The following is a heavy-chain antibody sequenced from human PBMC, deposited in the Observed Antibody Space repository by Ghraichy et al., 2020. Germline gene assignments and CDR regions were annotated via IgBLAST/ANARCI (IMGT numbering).Heavy chain of an antibody. Sequence: GGSLRLSCAASGFTFSSYAMHWVRQAPGKGLEWVAVISYDGSNKYYADSVKGRFTISRDNSKNTLYLQMNSLRAEDTAVYYCARDFKWFNYYFDYWGQGTLVTVSS. CDR1: GFTFSSYA. V-gene: IGHV3-30-3*01. CDR3: ARDFKWFNYYFDY. CDR2: ISYDGSNK. D-gene: IGHD3-22*01. J-gene: IGHJ4*02.